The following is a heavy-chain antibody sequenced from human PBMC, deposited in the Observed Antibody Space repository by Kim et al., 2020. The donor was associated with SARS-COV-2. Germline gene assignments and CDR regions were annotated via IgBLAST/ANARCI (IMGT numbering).Heavy chain of an antibody. V-gene: IGHV1-3*01. D-gene: IGHD3-22*01. Sequence: KYSQKFQGRVTITRDTSASTAYMELSSLRSEDTAVYYCARALYYDSSGDYWGQGTLVTVSS. J-gene: IGHJ4*02. CDR3: ARALYYDSSGDY.